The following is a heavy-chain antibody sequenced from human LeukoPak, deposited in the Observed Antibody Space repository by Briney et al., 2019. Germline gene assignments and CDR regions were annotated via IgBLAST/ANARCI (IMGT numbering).Heavy chain of an antibody. CDR3: AKNGGINYYFYMDV. CDR1: GFTFTSSA. Sequence: PGGSLRLSCVASGFTFTSSAMTWVRQAPGKGLEWVSSISGSGGDTYYAEFVKGHFTISRDNSKNTLYLQMNSLRAEDTAVYYCAKNGGINYYFYMDVWGKGTTVTVSS. V-gene: IGHV3-23*01. CDR2: ISGSGGDT. J-gene: IGHJ6*03. D-gene: IGHD1-14*01.